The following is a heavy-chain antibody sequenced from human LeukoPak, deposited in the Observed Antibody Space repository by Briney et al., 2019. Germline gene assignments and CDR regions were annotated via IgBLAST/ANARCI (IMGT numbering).Heavy chain of an antibody. CDR3: AMTTVTNWFDP. CDR1: GGTFTSYA. J-gene: IGHJ5*02. CDR2: TIPIFGTA. V-gene: IGHV1-69*05. D-gene: IGHD4-17*01. Sequence: ASVKVSCKASGGTFTSYAFSWVRQAPGQGLEWMGGTIPIFGTANYAQKFQGRVTITTDESESTAYMELSSLRSEDTAVYYCAMTTVTNWFDPWGQGTLVTVSS.